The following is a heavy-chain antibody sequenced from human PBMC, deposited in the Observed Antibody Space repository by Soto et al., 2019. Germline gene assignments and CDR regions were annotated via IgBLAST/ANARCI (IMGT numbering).Heavy chain of an antibody. D-gene: IGHD2-2*01. CDR1: GFAFSGYW. CDR2: INGDGSDI. V-gene: IGHV3-74*03. CDR3: ARDQSTGDWFDA. Sequence: EVQLVESGGGLVQPGGSLRLSCGASGFAFSGYWMHWVRQVPGKGLVWVSRINGDGSDIKYADSVKGRFTISRDNAKNTLYLQMNSLRAEDTAVYYCARDQSTGDWFDAWGQGTLVTVSS. J-gene: IGHJ5*02.